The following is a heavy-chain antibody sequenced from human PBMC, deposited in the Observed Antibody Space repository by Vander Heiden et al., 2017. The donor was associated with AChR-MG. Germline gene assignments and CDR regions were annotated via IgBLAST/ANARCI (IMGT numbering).Heavy chain of an antibody. J-gene: IGHJ4*02. D-gene: IGHD6-13*01. CDR1: GFTLGSYA. CDR2: ISGSGGST. V-gene: IGHV3-23*01. CDR3: AKVNSGIAEYYFDY. Sequence: EVQLLDSGGGLVQPGVSLSLSCAASGFTLGSYAMSWVRQAPGKGLEWVSAISGSGGSTYYADSVKGRFTISRDNSKNTLYLQMNSLRAEDTAVYYCAKVNSGIAEYYFDYWGQGTLVTVSS.